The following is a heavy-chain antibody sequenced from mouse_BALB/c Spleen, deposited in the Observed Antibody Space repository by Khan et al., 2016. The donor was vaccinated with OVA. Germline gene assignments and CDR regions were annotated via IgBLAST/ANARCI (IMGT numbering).Heavy chain of an antibody. CDR3: TNGNYGWFAY. Sequence: EVELVESGGGLVEPGGSLKLSCAATGFTFSSFVMSWVRQTPEKRLEWVATISSAATYTYYPDSVKGRFTIARDNAKNNLYLQMNSLRSEDTALYYCTNGNYGWFAYWCQGTLVTVST. V-gene: IGHV5-9-2*01. CDR2: ISSAATYT. J-gene: IGHJ3*01. CDR1: GFTFSSFV. D-gene: IGHD2-1*01.